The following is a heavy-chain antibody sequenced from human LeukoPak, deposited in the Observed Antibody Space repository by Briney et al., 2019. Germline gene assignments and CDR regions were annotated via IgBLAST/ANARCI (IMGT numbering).Heavy chain of an antibody. CDR1: GYTFTGYY. V-gene: IGHV1-2*02. Sequence: ASVRVSCKASGYTFTGYYMHWVRQAPGQGLEWMGWINPNSGGTNYAQKFQGRVTMTRDTSISTAYMELSRLRSEDTAVYYCARDRSRVSDYWGQGTLVTVSS. CDR3: ARDRSRVSDY. CDR2: INPNSGGT. J-gene: IGHJ4*02.